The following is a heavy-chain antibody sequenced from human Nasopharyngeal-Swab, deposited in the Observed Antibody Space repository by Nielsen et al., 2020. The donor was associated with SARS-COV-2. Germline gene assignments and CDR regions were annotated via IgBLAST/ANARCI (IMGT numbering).Heavy chain of an antibody. D-gene: IGHD3-3*01. CDR3: ARDQSTTIFGVVIARISGAFDI. V-gene: IGHV1-3*01. Sequence: ASVKVSCKASGYTFTSYAMHWVRQAPAQRLEWMGWINAGNGNTKYSQKFQGRVTITRDTSASTAYMELSSLRSEDTAVYYCARDQSTTIFGVVIARISGAFDIWGQGTMVTVSS. J-gene: IGHJ3*02. CDR2: INAGNGNT. CDR1: GYTFTSYA.